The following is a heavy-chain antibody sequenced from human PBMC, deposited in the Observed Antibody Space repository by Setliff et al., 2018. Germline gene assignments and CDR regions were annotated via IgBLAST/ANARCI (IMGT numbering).Heavy chain of an antibody. D-gene: IGHD4-17*01. J-gene: IGHJ4*02. V-gene: IGHV3-48*03. CDR1: GFFFRSYE. CDR3: ARLRKDYGDYYYFDY. CDR2: INSGGTKI. Sequence: GGSLRLSCAASGFFFRSYEMNWVRQTPGKGLEWVSYINSGGTKIYYADSVEGRFTISRDNAKNSLYLQMDSLRDEDTAVYYCARLRKDYGDYYYFDYWGQGTLVTVSS.